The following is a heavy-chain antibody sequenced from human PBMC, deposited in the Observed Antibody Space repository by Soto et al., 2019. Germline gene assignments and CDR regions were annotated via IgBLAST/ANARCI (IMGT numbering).Heavy chain of an antibody. D-gene: IGHD3-22*01. J-gene: IGHJ3*02. CDR1: GFTFSSYG. Sequence: GGSLRLSYAASGFTFSSYGMHWVRQAPGKGLEWVAVISYDGSNKYYADSVKGRFTISRDNSKNTLYLQMNSLRAEDTAVYYCANISPYYYDSSGYPLDAFDIWGQGTMVTV. V-gene: IGHV3-30*18. CDR2: ISYDGSNK. CDR3: ANISPYYYDSSGYPLDAFDI.